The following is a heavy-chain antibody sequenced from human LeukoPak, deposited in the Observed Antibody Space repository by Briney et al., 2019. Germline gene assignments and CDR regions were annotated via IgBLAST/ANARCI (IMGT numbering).Heavy chain of an antibody. Sequence: GGSLRLSCAASGFIFSNYWMSWVRQAPGKGLERVASIKEDGSEKYYVDSVRGRFTISRDNAKNTLYLQMNRLRPEDTAVYYCARGTVTAPDYWGQGTLVTVSS. CDR3: ARGTVTAPDY. V-gene: IGHV3-7*04. J-gene: IGHJ4*02. CDR2: IKEDGSEK. CDR1: GFIFSNYW. D-gene: IGHD2-21*02.